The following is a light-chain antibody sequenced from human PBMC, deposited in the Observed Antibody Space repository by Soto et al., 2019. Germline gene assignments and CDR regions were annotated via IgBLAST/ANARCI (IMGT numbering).Light chain of an antibody. CDR1: QSFSSY. CDR3: QQRSNWPPT. V-gene: IGKV3-11*01. CDR2: DAS. Sequence: ELVLTQSPATLSLSPGERATLSCRASQSFSSYLAWYQQKPGQAPVLLIYDASTRATGIPARFSGSGPGTDFTLTISSLEPEDFAVYYCQQRSNWPPTFGQGTKVDIK. J-gene: IGKJ1*01.